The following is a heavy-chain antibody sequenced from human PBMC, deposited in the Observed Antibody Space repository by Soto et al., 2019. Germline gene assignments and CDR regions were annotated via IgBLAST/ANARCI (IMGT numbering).Heavy chain of an antibody. Sequence: EVQLVESGGGLVKPGGSLRLSCAASGFTFSSHTMNWVRQAPGKGLEWVSSISSSSSYIYYADSVKGRFIISRDDAKNSLYLQMNSLRAEDTAVYFCARGRYCSGGGCVYYVDSWGQGTLVTVSS. CDR2: ISSSSSYI. CDR3: ARGRYCSGGGCVYYVDS. D-gene: IGHD2-15*01. CDR1: GFTFSSHT. V-gene: IGHV3-21*01. J-gene: IGHJ4*02.